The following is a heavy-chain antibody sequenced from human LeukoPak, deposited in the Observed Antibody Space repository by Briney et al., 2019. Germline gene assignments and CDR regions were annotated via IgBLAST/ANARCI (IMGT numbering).Heavy chain of an antibody. V-gene: IGHV4-59*01. J-gene: IGHJ3*02. D-gene: IGHD3-16*01. CDR2: IYYSGST. CDR1: GGSISSYY. CDR3: ARDFYDYGWGTNAFDI. Sequence: SETLSLTCTVSGGSISSYYWSWIRQPPGKGLEWIGYIYYSGSTNYNPSLKSRVTISVDTSKNQFSLKLSSVTAADTAVYYCARDFYDYGWGTNAFDIWGQGTMVTVSS.